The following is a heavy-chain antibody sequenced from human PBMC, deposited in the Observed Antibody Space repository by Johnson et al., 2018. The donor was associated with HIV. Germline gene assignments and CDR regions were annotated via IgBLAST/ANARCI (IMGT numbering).Heavy chain of an antibody. D-gene: IGHD6-19*01. CDR1: GFTLSNAW. Sequence: QVQLVESGGGLVQPGGSLRLSCAASGFTLSNAWMSWVRQAPAKGLEWVAAISYDGSDKDHADSVKGRFTITGDSSKNTLYLQMNSLRAEDTALYYCTKEIVRYSIDWDVFDMWGQGTMVTVSS. CDR3: TKEIVRYSIDWDVFDM. J-gene: IGHJ3*02. CDR2: ISYDGSDK. V-gene: IGHV3-30*18.